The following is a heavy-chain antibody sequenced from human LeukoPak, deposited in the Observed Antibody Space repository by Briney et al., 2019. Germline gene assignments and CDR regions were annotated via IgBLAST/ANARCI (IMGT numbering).Heavy chain of an antibody. CDR3: ARAAYGASSTDL. CDR1: GGSISSSSYY. D-gene: IGHD4-17*01. J-gene: IGHJ2*01. Sequence: PSETLSLTCTVSGGSISSSSYYWGWIRQPPGKGLEWIGTIYYSGSTNYNPSLKSRVTISVDTSKNQFSLKLSSVTAADTAVYYCARAAYGASSTDLWGRGTLVTVSS. V-gene: IGHV4-39*07. CDR2: IYYSGST.